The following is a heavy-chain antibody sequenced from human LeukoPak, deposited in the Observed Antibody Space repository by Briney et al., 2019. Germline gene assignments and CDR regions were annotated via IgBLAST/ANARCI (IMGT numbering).Heavy chain of an antibody. CDR1: GFTFSSYA. V-gene: IGHV3-30*04. J-gene: IGHJ4*02. CDR3: ARDIPRSY. CDR2: ISYDGSNK. Sequence: PGGSLRLSCAASGFTFSSYAMHWVRQAPGKGLEWVAVISYDGSNKYYAVSVKGRFTITRDNSKNTLYLQMNSLRAEDTAVYYCARDIPRSYWGQGTLVTVSS.